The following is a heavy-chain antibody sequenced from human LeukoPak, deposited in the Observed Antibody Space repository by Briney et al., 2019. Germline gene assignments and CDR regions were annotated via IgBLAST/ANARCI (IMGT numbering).Heavy chain of an antibody. D-gene: IGHD2-2*01. J-gene: IGHJ5*02. Sequence: PSEALSLTCAVYGWSLNDFYWNWIRQPPEKGVEWIGEINARGDTNYNPSLKSRVTISVDTSKNQFYLSLSSMSASDTAVYYCARGQVPAARGHNWFDPWGHGTLVTVSS. CDR3: ARGQVPAARGHNWFDP. V-gene: IGHV4-34*01. CDR2: INARGDT. CDR1: GWSLNDFY.